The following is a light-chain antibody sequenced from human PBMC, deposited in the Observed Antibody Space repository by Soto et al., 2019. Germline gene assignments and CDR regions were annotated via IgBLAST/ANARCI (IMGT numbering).Light chain of an antibody. Sequence: IVMTQSPDSLAVSLGERATINCKSSQSVLYSSNNKNYLAWYQQKPGQPPKLLIYWASTRESGVPDRFSGSGSGTDFTLSISSLQAEAVAVYYCQQYYSTPRTFGQGTKVEIK. CDR3: QQYYSTPRT. CDR1: QSVLYSSNNKNY. V-gene: IGKV4-1*01. CDR2: WAS. J-gene: IGKJ1*01.